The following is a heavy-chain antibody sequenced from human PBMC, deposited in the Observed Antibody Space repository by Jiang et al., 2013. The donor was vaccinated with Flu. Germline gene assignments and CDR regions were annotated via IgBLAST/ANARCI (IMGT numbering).Heavy chain of an antibody. J-gene: IGHJ4*02. CDR3: ARLSCNGGSCYEAY. Sequence: LLKPSETLSLTCTVSGGFISSHYWSWIRQPPGKGLEWIGYIYSNGITHYNPSLRSRVTISVDTSRNQFSLHLSSVTAADTAVYYCARLSCNGGSCYEAYWGQGTLVTVS. CDR1: GGFISSHY. CDR2: IYSNGIT. D-gene: IGHD2-15*01. V-gene: IGHV4-59*08.